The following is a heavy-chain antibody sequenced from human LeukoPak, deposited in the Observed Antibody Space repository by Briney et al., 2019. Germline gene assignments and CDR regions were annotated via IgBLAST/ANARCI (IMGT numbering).Heavy chain of an antibody. CDR3: ARAYYDFWSGYYTHFDY. D-gene: IGHD3-3*01. CDR2: ISGSGGST. CDR1: GFTFSSYA. Sequence: GGSLRLSCAASGFTFSSYAMSRVRQAPGKGLEWVSAISGSGGSTYYADSVKGRFTISRDNSKNTLYLQMNSLRAEDTAVYYCARAYYDFWSGYYTHFDYWGQGTLVTVSS. V-gene: IGHV3-23*01. J-gene: IGHJ4*02.